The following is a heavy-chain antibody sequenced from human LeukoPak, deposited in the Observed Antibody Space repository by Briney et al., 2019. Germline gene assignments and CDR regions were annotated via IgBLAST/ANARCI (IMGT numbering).Heavy chain of an antibody. V-gene: IGHV3-7*01. CDR1: GFTFNRCW. CDR3: TSWGDTTAEYFQR. CDR2: INPDGRDT. J-gene: IGHJ1*01. Sequence: GGSLRLSCVVSGFTFNRCWMNWVRQAPGKGLEWVAHINPDGRDTYYVDSVKGRFTISRDNAQNSMYLQMNSLRVEDTAVYYCTSWGDTTAEYFQRWGQGTLVAVSS. D-gene: IGHD2-21*02.